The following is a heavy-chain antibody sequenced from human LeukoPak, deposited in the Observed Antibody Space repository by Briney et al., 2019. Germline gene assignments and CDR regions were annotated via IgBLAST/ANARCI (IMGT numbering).Heavy chain of an antibody. Sequence: GASVKVSCKTSGYPFTSYDVNWVRQAPGQGLEWMGGIIPIFGTANYAQKFQGRVTITADESTSTAYMELSSLRSEDTAVYYCARALVQLERRSHFDYWGQGTLVTVSS. CDR3: ARALVQLERRSHFDY. D-gene: IGHD1-1*01. CDR2: IIPIFGTA. CDR1: GYPFTSYD. J-gene: IGHJ4*02. V-gene: IGHV1-69*13.